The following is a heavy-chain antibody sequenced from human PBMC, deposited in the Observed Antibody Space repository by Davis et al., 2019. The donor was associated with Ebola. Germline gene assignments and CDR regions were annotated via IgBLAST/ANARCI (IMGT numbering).Heavy chain of an antibody. J-gene: IGHJ6*02. D-gene: IGHD2-15*01. CDR3: ARRICSGGSCYQTRYGMDV. Sequence: SVKVSCKASGGTFSSYAISWVRQAAGQGLEWRGRIIPILGIANYAQKFQGRVTITADKSTSTAYMELSSLRSEDTAVYYCARRICSGGSCYQTRYGMDVWGQGTTVTVSS. CDR1: GGTFSSYA. CDR2: IIPILGIA. V-gene: IGHV1-69*04.